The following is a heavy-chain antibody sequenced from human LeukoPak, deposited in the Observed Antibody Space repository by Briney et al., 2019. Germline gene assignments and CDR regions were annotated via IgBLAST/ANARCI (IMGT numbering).Heavy chain of an antibody. J-gene: IGHJ4*02. CDR1: GFTFSSYA. Sequence: PGGSLRLSCAASGFTFSSYAMHWVRQAPGKGLEWVAIISYDGSNKYYADSVKGRFTISRDNSKNTLYLQMSSLRAEDTAVYYCAKDLGRYCTSTSCYGSFDYWGQGTPVTVSS. CDR2: ISYDGSNK. V-gene: IGHV3-30*18. CDR3: AKDLGRYCTSTSCYGSFDY. D-gene: IGHD2-2*01.